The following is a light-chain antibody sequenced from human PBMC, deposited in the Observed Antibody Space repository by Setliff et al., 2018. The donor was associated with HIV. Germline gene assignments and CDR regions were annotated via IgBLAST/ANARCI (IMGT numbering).Light chain of an antibody. Sequence: QSALAQPASVSGSPGQSITISCTGTSSDICYYNYVSWYQQHPGKAPKLMIYDVTKRPSGLSNRFSGSKSGNTASLTISGLQAEDEADYYCCSYVGRNIWVFGGGTK. J-gene: IGLJ3*02. CDR2: DVT. CDR3: CSYVGRNIWV. CDR1: SSDICYYNY. V-gene: IGLV2-23*02.